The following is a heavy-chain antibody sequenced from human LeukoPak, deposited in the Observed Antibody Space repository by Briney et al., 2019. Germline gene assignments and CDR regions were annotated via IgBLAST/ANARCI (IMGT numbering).Heavy chain of an antibody. D-gene: IGHD4-23*01. Sequence: GRSLRLSCAASGFTFSSYGMNWVRQAPGKGLEWVSYISSSSSTIYYADSVKGRFTISRDNAKNSLYLQMNSLRAEDTAVYYCARDRTVVTPDYWGQGTLVTVSS. V-gene: IGHV3-48*01. CDR2: ISSSSSTI. CDR1: GFTFSSYG. J-gene: IGHJ4*02. CDR3: ARDRTVVTPDY.